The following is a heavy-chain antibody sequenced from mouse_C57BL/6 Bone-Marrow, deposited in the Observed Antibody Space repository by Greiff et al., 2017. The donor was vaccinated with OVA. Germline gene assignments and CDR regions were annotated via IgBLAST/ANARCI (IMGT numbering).Heavy chain of an antibody. CDR3: ARGYYDYEIFDY. V-gene: IGHV1-52*01. CDR2: IDPSDSET. Sequence: QVQLQQSGAELVRPGSSVKLSCKASGYTFTSYWMHWVKQRPIQGLEWIGNIDPSDSETHYNQKFKDKATLTVDKSSSTAYMQLSSLTSEDSAVYYCARGYYDYEIFDYWGQGTTLTVSS. CDR1: GYTFTSYW. D-gene: IGHD2-4*01. J-gene: IGHJ2*01.